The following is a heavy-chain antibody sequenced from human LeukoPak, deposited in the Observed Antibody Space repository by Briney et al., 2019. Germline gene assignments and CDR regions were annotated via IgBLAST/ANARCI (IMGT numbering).Heavy chain of an antibody. Sequence: ASVKVSCTASGYTFTSYYMHWVRQAPGQGLEWMGIINPSGGSTSYAQKFQGRVTMTRDTSTSTVYMELSSLRSEDTAVYYCARDSLAAAGTVAWFDPWGQGTLVTVSS. CDR2: INPSGGST. V-gene: IGHV1-46*01. CDR3: ARDSLAAAGTVAWFDP. D-gene: IGHD6-13*01. J-gene: IGHJ5*02. CDR1: GYTFTSYY.